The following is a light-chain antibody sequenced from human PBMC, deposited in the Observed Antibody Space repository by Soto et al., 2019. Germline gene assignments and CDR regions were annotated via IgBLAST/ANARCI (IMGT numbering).Light chain of an antibody. CDR2: STN. CDR1: TGAVTTGYY. CDR3: MLYYGGQLGV. J-gene: IGLJ2*01. V-gene: IGLV7-43*01. Sequence: QTVVTQEPSLTVSPGGTVTLTCASSTGAVTTGYYPNWFQQKPGQAPRALIYSTNNKYSWTPARFSCSLLGGKAALTLSGVQPEDEADYYCMLYYGGQLGVFGGETKLTVL.